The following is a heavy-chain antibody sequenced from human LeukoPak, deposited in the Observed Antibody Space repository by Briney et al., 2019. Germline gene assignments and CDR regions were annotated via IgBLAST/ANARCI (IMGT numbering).Heavy chain of an antibody. CDR2: ISGSGGST. D-gene: IGHD6-13*01. CDR1: GFNFSTYA. V-gene: IGHV3-23*01. CDR3: AKSGGGSSWYYFDY. J-gene: IGHJ4*02. Sequence: GGSLRLSCVASGFNFSTYAMRWVRQAPGKGLEWVSAISGSGGSTYYADSVKGRFTISRDNSKNTLFLQMNSLRAEDTAVYYCAKSGGGSSWYYFDYWGQGTLVTVPS.